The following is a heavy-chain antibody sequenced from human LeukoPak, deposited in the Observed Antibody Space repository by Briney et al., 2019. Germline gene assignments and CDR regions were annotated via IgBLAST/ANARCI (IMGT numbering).Heavy chain of an antibody. CDR3: ARGSGYYYYYGMEV. D-gene: IGHD3-10*01. CDR2: IYTSGST. CDR1: GGSISSHY. V-gene: IGHV4-4*07. J-gene: IGHJ6*02. Sequence: TSETLSLTCTVSGGSISSHYWSWIRQPAGKGLEWIGRIYTSGSTNYHPSLKSRVTVSVDTSKNQFSLKLSSVSAADTAVYYCARGSGYYYYYGMEVWGQGTTVTVSS.